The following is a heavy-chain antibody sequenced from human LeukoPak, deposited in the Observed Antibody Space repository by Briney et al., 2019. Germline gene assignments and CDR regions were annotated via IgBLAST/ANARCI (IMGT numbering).Heavy chain of an antibody. J-gene: IGHJ4*02. CDR3: ARGHYDILTGLRNFDY. CDR2: IIPIFGTA. V-gene: IGHV1-69*01. Sequence: SSVKVSCKASGGTFSSYAISWVRQAPGKGLEWMGGIIPIFGTANYAQKFQGRVTITADESTSTAYMELSSLRSEDTAVYYCARGHYDILTGLRNFDYWGQGTLVTVSS. D-gene: IGHD3-9*01. CDR1: GGTFSSYA.